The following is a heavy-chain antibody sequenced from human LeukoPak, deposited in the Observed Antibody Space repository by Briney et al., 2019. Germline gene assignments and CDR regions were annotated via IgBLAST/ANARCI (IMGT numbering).Heavy chain of an antibody. CDR1: GFTFSSYS. CDR2: ISSSSSYI. V-gene: IGHV3-21*01. CDR3: ARAHNWKYGSFDF. D-gene: IGHD1-7*01. J-gene: IGHJ4*02. Sequence: GGSLRLSCAASGFTFSSYSMNWVRQAPGKGLEWVSCISSSSSYIYYANSAKGRFTITRDNAKNSLYLQMNSLRAEDTAVYYCARAHNWKYGSFDFWGQGTLVTASS.